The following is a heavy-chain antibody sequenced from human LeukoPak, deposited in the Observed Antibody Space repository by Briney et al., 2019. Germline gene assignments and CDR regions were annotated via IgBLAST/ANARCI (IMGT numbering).Heavy chain of an antibody. J-gene: IGHJ4*02. D-gene: IGHD4-17*01. Sequence: SETLSLTCTVSGYSISSGYYWGWVRQPPGKGLEWIGSIYHSGNTYYNPSLKSRVTISVDTSKNQFSLKLSSVTAADTAVYYCARAGYGDSDFDYWGQGTLVTVSS. CDR2: IYHSGNT. CDR1: GYSISSGYY. V-gene: IGHV4-38-2*02. CDR3: ARAGYGDSDFDY.